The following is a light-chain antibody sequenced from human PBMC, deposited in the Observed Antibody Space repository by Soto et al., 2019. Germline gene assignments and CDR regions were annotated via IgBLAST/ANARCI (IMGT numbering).Light chain of an antibody. J-gene: IGKJ1*01. CDR3: QKYDSAPWT. CDR1: QGIRTY. Sequence: IQMTQSPSSLSASVGDRVTITCRASQGIRTYLAWYQQKPGKVPKLLIFSASTLQSGVPPRFIGSGSGTDFTLTISSLQPEDVATYYCQKYDSAPWTFGQGTKVDIK. CDR2: SAS. V-gene: IGKV1-27*01.